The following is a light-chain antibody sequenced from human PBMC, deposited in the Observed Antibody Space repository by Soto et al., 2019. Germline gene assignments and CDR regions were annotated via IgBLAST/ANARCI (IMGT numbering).Light chain of an antibody. CDR2: GTS. CDR1: QSVSSSY. J-gene: IGKJ1*01. CDR3: QQYGSSSWT. Sequence: EIMLTQSPGPLSLSPGERATLSCRASQSVSSSYLAWYQQKPGQAPRLLIYGTSSRATAIPDRFSGSGSGTDFTLTISRLEPEDFAVYYCQQYGSSSWTFGQGTKV. V-gene: IGKV3-20*01.